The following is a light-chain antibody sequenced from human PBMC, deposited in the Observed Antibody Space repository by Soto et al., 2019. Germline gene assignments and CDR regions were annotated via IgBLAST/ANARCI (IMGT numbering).Light chain of an antibody. CDR2: GGS. CDR3: QQYGSSPRT. CDR1: QSVSSSY. V-gene: IGKV3-20*01. Sequence: EIVLTQSPGTLSLSPGERATLSCRASQSVSSSYLAWYQHKPGQAPRLLIYGGSSRATGIPDSFSGSGSGTDFALTISRLEPEGFAVYYCQQYGSSPRTFGQGTKLEIK. J-gene: IGKJ2*02.